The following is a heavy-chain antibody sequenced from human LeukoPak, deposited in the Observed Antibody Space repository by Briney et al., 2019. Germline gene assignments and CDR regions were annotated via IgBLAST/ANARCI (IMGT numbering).Heavy chain of an antibody. Sequence: GGSLRLSCAASGFTVSSYWMSWVRQAPGKGLEWVANIKQDGSEKYYVDSVKGRFTISRDNAKNSLYLQMNSLRAEDTAVYYRAREYAYYDFWSVYYDQGVFDNCGQGPLVTVSS. D-gene: IGHD3-3*01. CDR2: IKQDGSEK. V-gene: IGHV3-7*01. J-gene: IGHJ4*02. CDR1: GFTVSSYW. CDR3: AREYAYYDFWSVYYDQGVFDN.